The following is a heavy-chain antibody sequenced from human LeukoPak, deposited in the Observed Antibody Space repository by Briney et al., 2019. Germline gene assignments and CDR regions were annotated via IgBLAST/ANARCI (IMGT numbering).Heavy chain of an antibody. CDR2: IYYSGSL. D-gene: IGHD6-13*01. V-gene: IGHV4-39*01. CDR3: ARHNGYTSSWYGYFFDH. Sequence: PSETLSLTCTVSGGSIRSISYHWGWIRQPPGKGPEWNGSIYYSGSLYKNPGRKSRTTKSIKTTKNQFSLKMTSVTAADTAVYYCARHNGYTSSWYGYFFDHWGQGSLASVSS. CDR1: GGSIRSISYH. J-gene: IGHJ4*02.